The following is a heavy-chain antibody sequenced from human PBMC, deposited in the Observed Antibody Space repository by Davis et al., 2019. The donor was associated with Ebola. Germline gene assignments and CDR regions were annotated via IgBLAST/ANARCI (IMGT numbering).Heavy chain of an antibody. J-gene: IGHJ5*02. Sequence: MPSETLSLTCTVSGGSISSGVNYWGWIRQPPGKGLEWIGSIYYSGSTNYNPSLKSRVTISVDTSKNQVSLRLSSVTAADTAVYYCARSITIIRGVIPWFDPWGQGTLVTVSS. V-gene: IGHV4-39*07. CDR3: ARSITIIRGVIPWFDP. CDR2: IYYSGST. D-gene: IGHD3-10*01. CDR1: GGSISSGVNY.